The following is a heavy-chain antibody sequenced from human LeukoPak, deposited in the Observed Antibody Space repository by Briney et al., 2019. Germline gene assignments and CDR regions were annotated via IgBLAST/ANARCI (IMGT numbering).Heavy chain of an antibody. D-gene: IGHD6-19*01. J-gene: IGHJ4*02. CDR2: ISTNGDRT. Sequence: PGGSLRLSCGASGFTFSNSAMNWVRQAPGKGLEFVSVISTNGDRTYYADSVKGRFTISRDNSKNTLYLQMGSLRADDMAVYYCARGVAISSSGWYDTFDYWGQGALVTISS. V-gene: IGHV3-64*02. CDR1: GFTFSNSA. CDR3: ARGVAISSSGWYDTFDY.